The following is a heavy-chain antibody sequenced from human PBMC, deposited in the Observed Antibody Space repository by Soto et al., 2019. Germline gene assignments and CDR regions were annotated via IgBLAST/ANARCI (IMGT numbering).Heavy chain of an antibody. V-gene: IGHV4-59*01. CDR2: IYYSGST. CDR3: ARAAIHDSSGYYYPYDAFDI. J-gene: IGHJ3*02. D-gene: IGHD3-22*01. Sequence: QVQLQESGPGLVKPSETLSLTCTVSGGSISSYYWSWIRQPPGKGLEWIGYIYYSGSTNYNPSLKSRVTISVDTSKNQFSLKLSSVTAADTAVYYCARAAIHDSSGYYYPYDAFDIWGQGTMLTVSS. CDR1: GGSISSYY.